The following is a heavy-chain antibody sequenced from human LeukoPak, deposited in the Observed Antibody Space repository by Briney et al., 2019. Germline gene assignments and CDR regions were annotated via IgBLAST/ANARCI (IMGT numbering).Heavy chain of an antibody. D-gene: IGHD1-7*01. J-gene: IGHJ5*02. CDR3: ARDPETNWNYLGGWFDP. Sequence: GGSLRLSCAASGFTFSNYWMHWVRQAPGKGLVWVSRINSDGINTIYADSVKGRFTISRDNAKNTLNLQMNSLRAEDTAVYYCARDPETNWNYLGGWFDPWGQGTLVTVSS. V-gene: IGHV3-74*01. CDR2: INSDGINT. CDR1: GFTFSNYW.